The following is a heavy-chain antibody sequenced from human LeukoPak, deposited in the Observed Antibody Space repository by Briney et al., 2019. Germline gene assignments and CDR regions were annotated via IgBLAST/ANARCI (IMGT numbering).Heavy chain of an antibody. CDR3: ARDSDCSGGSCYDY. CDR1: GGSISSGGYY. J-gene: IGHJ4*02. Sequence: PSAILSLTCTVSGGSISSGGYYWSWIRQHPGKGLEWIGYIYYSGSAYYNPSLKSRVTISVDTSKNQFCLKLSSVNAADTAVYYCARDSDCSGGSCYDYWGQGTLVTVAS. CDR2: IYYSGSA. V-gene: IGHV4-31*03. D-gene: IGHD2-15*01.